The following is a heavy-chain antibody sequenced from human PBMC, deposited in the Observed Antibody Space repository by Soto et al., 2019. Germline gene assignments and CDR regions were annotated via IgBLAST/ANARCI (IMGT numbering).Heavy chain of an antibody. CDR2: IIPIFGTA. J-gene: IGHJ5*02. V-gene: IGHV1-69*01. CDR1: GGTFSSYA. CDR3: XXXGEWDQHPNGFDP. Sequence: QVQLVQSGAEVKKPGSSVKVSCKASGGTFSSYAISWVRQAPGQGLEWMGGIIPIFGTANYAQKFQGRVTXTAXESTSTAYMELSSXRXXXXXXXXXXXXGEWDQHPNGFDPWGQGTLVTVSS. D-gene: IGHD1-26*01.